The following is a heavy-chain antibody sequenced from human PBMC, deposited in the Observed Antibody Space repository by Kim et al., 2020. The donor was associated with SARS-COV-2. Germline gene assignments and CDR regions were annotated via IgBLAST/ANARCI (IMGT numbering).Heavy chain of an antibody. D-gene: IGHD2-15*01. CDR3: VRDRGYFDY. J-gene: IGHJ4*02. V-gene: IGHV1-3*01. Sequence: GNTKYSKKFQDRVTITRDTSASTSYMDLSSLRSEDTAVYCCVRDRGYFDYWGQGTLVTVSS. CDR2: GNT.